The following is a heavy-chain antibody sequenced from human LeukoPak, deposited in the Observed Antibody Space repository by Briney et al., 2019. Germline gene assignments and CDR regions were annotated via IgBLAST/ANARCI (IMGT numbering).Heavy chain of an antibody. V-gene: IGHV1-2*02. J-gene: IGHJ4*02. CDR1: GYTFTGYY. D-gene: IGHD3-22*01. Sequence: GASVKVSCKASGYTFTGYYMHWVRQAPGQGLEWMGWINPNSGGTNYAQKFQGRVTMTRDTSISTAYMELSRLRSDDTAVYYCAISGGMGSGYYSFDYWGQGTLVTVSS. CDR3: AISGGMGSGYYSFDY. CDR2: INPNSGGT.